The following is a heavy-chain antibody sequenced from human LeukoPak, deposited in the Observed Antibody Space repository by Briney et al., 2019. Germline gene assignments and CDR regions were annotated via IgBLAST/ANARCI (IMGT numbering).Heavy chain of an antibody. D-gene: IGHD3-10*01. CDR2: XSSSSSYI. Sequence: SLRLSCAASGFXFSXXSMNXVXQAPGKGXEWXXSXSSSSSYIYYADSVKGRFTISRDNSKNSLYLQMNSLRTEDTALYYCAKGNYYGSGTSPVDIWGQGTMVTVSS. V-gene: IGHV3-21*04. J-gene: IGHJ3*02. CDR3: AKGNYYGSGTSPVDI. CDR1: GFXFSXXS.